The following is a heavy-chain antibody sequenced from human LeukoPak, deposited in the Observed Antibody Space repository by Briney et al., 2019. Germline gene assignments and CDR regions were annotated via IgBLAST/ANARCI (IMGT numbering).Heavy chain of an antibody. CDR3: TYGSGSSTGWYFDY. CDR2: VNIDGRST. D-gene: IGHD3-10*01. J-gene: IGHJ4*02. CDR1: GFTVSNYW. V-gene: IGHV3-74*01. Sequence: GGSLRLSYAASGFTVSNYWMHWVRQAPGKWRVWVSRVNIDGRSTNYADSVKGRFTIYRDTPKNKLYLHMDSLRAEDTAVYFCTYGSGSSTGWYFDYWGQGTLVTVSS.